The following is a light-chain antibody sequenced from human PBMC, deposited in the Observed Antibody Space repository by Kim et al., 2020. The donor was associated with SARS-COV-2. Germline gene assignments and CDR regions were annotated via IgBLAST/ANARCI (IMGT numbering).Light chain of an antibody. J-gene: IGLJ7*01. CDR1: SSDVGGYNY. CDR2: EVS. V-gene: IGLV2-8*01. Sequence: QSALTQPPSASGSPGQSVTISCTGTSSDVGGYNYVSWYQQHPGKAPKLMIYEVSKRPSGVPDRFSGSKSGNTASLTVSGLQAEGEADYYCSSYADRNTGVFGGGTQLTVL. CDR3: SSYADRNTGV.